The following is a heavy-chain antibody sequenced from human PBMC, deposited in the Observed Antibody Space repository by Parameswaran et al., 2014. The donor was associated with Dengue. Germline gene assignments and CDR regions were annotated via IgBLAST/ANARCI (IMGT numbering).Heavy chain of an antibody. CDR3: AKGAGATDYFDY. CDR2: ISYDGSNK. D-gene: IGHD1-26*01. V-gene: IGHV3-30*18. Sequence: VRQAPGKGLEWVAVISYDGSNKYYADSVKGRFTISRDNSKNTLYLQMNSLRAEDTAVYYCAKGAGATDYFDYWGQGTLVTVSS. J-gene: IGHJ4*02.